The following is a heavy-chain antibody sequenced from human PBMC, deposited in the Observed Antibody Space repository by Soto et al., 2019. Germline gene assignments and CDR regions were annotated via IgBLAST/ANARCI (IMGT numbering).Heavy chain of an antibody. J-gene: IGHJ6*02. CDR3: AYLPCSGGSCYWFSYSGMDV. Sequence: QITLKESGPTLVKPTQTLTLTCTFSGFSLSTSGVGVARIRQPPGKALEWLALIYWDDDKRYRPSLDTSLTITKDTSKNQVVLTTTNMDSVDTATYYCAYLPCSGGSCYWFSYSGMDVWGQGTTVTVSS. V-gene: IGHV2-5*02. D-gene: IGHD2-15*01. CDR1: GFSLSTSGVG. CDR2: IYWDDDK.